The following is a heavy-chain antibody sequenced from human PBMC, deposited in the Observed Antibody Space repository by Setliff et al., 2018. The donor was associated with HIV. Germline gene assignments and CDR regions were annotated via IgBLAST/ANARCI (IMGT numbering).Heavy chain of an antibody. J-gene: IGHJ6*02. V-gene: IGHV4-34*01. Sequence: SETLSLTCAVYGGSFSGHYWSWIRQSPGKGLEWIGEINHSGSTKYNPSLKSRVTISVDTSKNQFSLKLRSVTAAGTAVYYCARVGGQWLSGYYYYYAMDVWGQGTTVTVSS. CDR3: ARVGGQWLSGYYYYYAMDV. D-gene: IGHD6-19*01. CDR1: GGSFSGHY. CDR2: INHSGST.